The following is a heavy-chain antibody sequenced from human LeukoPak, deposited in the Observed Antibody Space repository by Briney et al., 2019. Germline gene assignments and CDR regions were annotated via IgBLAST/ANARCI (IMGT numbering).Heavy chain of an antibody. J-gene: IGHJ5*02. V-gene: IGHV3-33*01. CDR2: IWYDGSIK. CDR3: ARVWCSSSSCYSSADL. D-gene: IGHD2-15*01. Sequence: PGGSLRLSCSASGFTFSTYGMHRVRQAPGKGLEWVAVIWYDGSIKYYADSVKGRVTVSRDNSKSTVYLQMNSLRAEDTAVYYCARVWCSSSSCYSSADLWGQGTLVTVSS. CDR1: GFTFSTYG.